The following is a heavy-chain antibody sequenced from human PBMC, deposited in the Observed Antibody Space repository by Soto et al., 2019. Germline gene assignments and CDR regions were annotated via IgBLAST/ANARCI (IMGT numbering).Heavy chain of an antibody. D-gene: IGHD6-19*01. V-gene: IGHV4-59*08. CDR3: ARHGGSGWYPEYFQH. Sequence: SETLSLTCTVSGGSISSYYWSWIRQPPGKGLEWIGYIYYSGSTNYNPSLKSRVTISVDTSKNQFSLKLSSVTAADTAVYYCARHGGSGWYPEYFQHWGQGTLVTVSS. CDR2: IYYSGST. J-gene: IGHJ1*01. CDR1: GGSISSYY.